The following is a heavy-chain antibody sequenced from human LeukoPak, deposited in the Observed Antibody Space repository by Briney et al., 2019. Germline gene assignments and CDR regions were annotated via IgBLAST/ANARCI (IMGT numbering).Heavy chain of an antibody. CDR2: IWYDGSNK. Sequence: GGSLRLSCAASGFTLSSYGMHWVRQAPGKGLEWVAVIWYDGSNKYYADSVKGRFTISRDNAKISLYLQMNSLRDEDTAVYYCARDLYDYAMDVWGQGTTVTVSS. CDR1: GFTLSSYG. J-gene: IGHJ6*02. D-gene: IGHD2/OR15-2a*01. V-gene: IGHV3-33*01. CDR3: ARDLYDYAMDV.